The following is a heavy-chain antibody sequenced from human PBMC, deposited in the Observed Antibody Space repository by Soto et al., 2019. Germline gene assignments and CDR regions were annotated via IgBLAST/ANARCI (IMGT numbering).Heavy chain of an antibody. V-gene: IGHV4-34*01. CDR3: ARLLDL. CDR2: IKRSGST. D-gene: IGHD3-9*01. J-gene: IGHJ1*01. Sequence: LSLTCAVYGGSFSGYYWSWIRQPPGKGLEWIGEIKRSGSTNYNPSLNSRVTISVDTSKNQFSLKLSSVTAAVTAVYYCARLLDLWGQGTLDTGS. CDR1: GGSFSGYY.